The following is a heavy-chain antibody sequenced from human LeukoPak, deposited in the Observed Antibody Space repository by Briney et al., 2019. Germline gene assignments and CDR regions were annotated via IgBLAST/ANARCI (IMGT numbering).Heavy chain of an antibody. CDR3: AREAGSGSYSRGVY. D-gene: IGHD3-10*01. J-gene: IGHJ4*02. CDR2: INPNSGGT. V-gene: IGHV1-2*02. Sequence: ASVKVSCKASGYTFTGYYMHWVRQAPGQGLEWMGWINPNSGGTNYAQKFQGRVTMTRDTSISTAYMELSRLRSDDTAVYYCAREAGSGSYSRGVYWGQGTLVTVSS. CDR1: GYTFTGYY.